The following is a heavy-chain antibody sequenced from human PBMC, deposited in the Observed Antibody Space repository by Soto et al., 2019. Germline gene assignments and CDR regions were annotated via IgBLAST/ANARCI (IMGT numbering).Heavy chain of an antibody. V-gene: IGHV1-8*01. J-gene: IGHJ5*02. CDR2: MNPGSGDT. CDR3: ARMESFGSLNWFDP. Sequence: ASVKVSCKASGYTFTNNDVSWVRQATGQGLEWMGWMNPGSGDTGYAQKFQGRVTMTRDISIATAYMELNSLTSEDTAIYYCARMESFGSLNWFDPWGHGTLVTTSS. D-gene: IGHD5-18*01. CDR1: GYTFTNND.